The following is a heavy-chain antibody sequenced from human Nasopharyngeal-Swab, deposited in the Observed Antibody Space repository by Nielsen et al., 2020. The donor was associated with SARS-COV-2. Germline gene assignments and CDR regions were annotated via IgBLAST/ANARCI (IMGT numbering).Heavy chain of an antibody. Sequence: GESLKISCAASGFTFSSYAMSWVRQAPGKGLEWVSAISGSGGSTNYADSVKGRFTISRDNSKNTLYLQMNSLRAEDTAVYYCAKDVRPYCSSTSCYIREDYWGQGTLVTVSS. V-gene: IGHV3-23*01. J-gene: IGHJ4*02. CDR2: ISGSGGST. CDR3: AKDVRPYCSSTSCYIREDY. D-gene: IGHD2-2*02. CDR1: GFTFSSYA.